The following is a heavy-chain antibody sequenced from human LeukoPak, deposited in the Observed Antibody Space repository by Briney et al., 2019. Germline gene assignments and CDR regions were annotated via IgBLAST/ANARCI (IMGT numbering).Heavy chain of an antibody. V-gene: IGHV4-39*07. J-gene: IGHJ4*02. CDR1: GGSISSSSYY. D-gene: IGHD4-17*01. CDR3: ARRGGDYGDYGSADY. CDR2: IYYSGST. Sequence: SETLSLTCTVSGGSISSSSYYWGWIRQPPGKGLEWIGSIYYSGSTYYNPSLKSRVTISVDTSKNQFSLKLSSVTAADTAVYYCARRGGDYGDYGSADYWGQGTLVTVSS.